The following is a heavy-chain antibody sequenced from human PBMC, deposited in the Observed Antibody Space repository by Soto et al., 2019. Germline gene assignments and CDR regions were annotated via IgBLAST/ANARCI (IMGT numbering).Heavy chain of an antibody. V-gene: IGHV1-69*01. CDR3: ARVPLLSADPLHENYLDD. J-gene: IGHJ4*02. CDR1: GGTFGNSG. D-gene: IGHD2-15*01. CDR2: IIPIFDTT. Sequence: QVQLVQSGAEVKKPGSSLKVSCKASGGTFGNSGVSWVRQAPGQGPEWMGGIIPIFDTTNYAQKFQGRVTNSADHSTTYIELSCLRSEYTAVYYCARVPLLSADPLHENYLDDGGQGTQVTVSS.